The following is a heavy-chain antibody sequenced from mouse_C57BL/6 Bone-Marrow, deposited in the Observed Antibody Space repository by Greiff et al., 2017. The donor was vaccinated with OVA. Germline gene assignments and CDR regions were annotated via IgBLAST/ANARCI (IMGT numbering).Heavy chain of an antibody. D-gene: IGHD1-1*01. CDR1: GYTFTDYY. V-gene: IGHV1-75*01. CDR3: ARNPYYYGSSYFFAY. Sequence: QVQLQQSGPELVKPGASVKISCKASGYTFTDYYINWVKQRPGQGLEWIGWIFPGSGSTYYNEKFKGKATLTVDKSSSTAYMLLSSLTSEDSAVYFCARNPYYYGSSYFFAYWGQGTLVTVSA. CDR2: IFPGSGST. J-gene: IGHJ3*01.